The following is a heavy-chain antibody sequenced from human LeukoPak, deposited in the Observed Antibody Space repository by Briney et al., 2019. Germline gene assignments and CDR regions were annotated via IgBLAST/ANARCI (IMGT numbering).Heavy chain of an antibody. Sequence: GGSLRLPCAASGFTFDDYAMHWVRQAPGKGLEWVSSISSSSSYIYYADSVKGRFTISRDNAKNSLYLQMNSLRAEDTAVYYCAREKDSSSWYVDYWGQGTLVTVSS. CDR2: ISSSSSYI. V-gene: IGHV3-21*01. CDR1: GFTFDDYA. D-gene: IGHD6-13*01. CDR3: AREKDSSSWYVDY. J-gene: IGHJ4*02.